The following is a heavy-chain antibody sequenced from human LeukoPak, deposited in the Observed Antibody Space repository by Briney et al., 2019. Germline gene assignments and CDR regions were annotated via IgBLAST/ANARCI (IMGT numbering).Heavy chain of an antibody. Sequence: GGSLRLSCAASGFTFSSYEMNWVRQAPGKGLEWVSSISSSSSYIYYADSVKGRFTISRDNAKNSLYLQMNSLRAEDTAVYYCARDSSGADDAFDIWGQGTMVTVSS. V-gene: IGHV3-21*01. CDR2: ISSSSSYI. CDR1: GFTFSSYE. CDR3: ARDSSGADDAFDI. D-gene: IGHD6-25*01. J-gene: IGHJ3*02.